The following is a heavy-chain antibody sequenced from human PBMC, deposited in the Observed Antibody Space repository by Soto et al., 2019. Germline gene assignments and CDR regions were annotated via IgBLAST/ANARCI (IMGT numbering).Heavy chain of an antibody. V-gene: IGHV1-46*01. CDR3: ARVNGRGSSYYGMDV. D-gene: IGHD6-6*01. Sequence: ASVKVSCKASGYTFTSYYMHWVRQAPGQGLEWMGIINPSGGSTSYAQKFQGRVTMTRDTSTSTVYMELSSLRPEDTAVYYCARVNGRGSSYYGMDVWGQGTTVTVSS. CDR2: INPSGGST. J-gene: IGHJ6*02. CDR1: GYTFTSYY.